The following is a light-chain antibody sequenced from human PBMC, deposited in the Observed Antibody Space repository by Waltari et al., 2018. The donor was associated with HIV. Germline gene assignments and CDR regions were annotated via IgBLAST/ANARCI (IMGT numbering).Light chain of an antibody. J-gene: IGLJ1*01. V-gene: IGLV3-25*03. CDR1: ALTKQN. CDR2: RDT. CDR3: QSADSSGTYV. Sequence: SYELTQPTSVSVSPGQTARSTCPGDALTKQNNFWYQQKPGQAPVLVIYRDTERPSGIPERFSGSSSGTTVTLTISGVQAEDEADYYCQSADSSGTYVFGTGTKVTVV.